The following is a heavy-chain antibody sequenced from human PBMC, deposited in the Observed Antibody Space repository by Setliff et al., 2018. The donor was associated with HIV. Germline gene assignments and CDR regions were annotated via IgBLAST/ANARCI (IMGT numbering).Heavy chain of an antibody. D-gene: IGHD3-22*01. J-gene: IGHJ3*01. CDR3: ARQGAGYYYDSSEYYTGNGFDF. Sequence: SETLSLTCTVSGGSISSTTYWWCWIRQPPGKGLEWIGTVYYNGNTFYDPSLKSRVTISIDMSKNQFSLKLTSVTAADTAVYYCARQGAGYYYDSSEYYTGNGFDFWGQGTLVTVSS. CDR2: VYYNGNT. V-gene: IGHV4-39*01. CDR1: GGSISSTTYW.